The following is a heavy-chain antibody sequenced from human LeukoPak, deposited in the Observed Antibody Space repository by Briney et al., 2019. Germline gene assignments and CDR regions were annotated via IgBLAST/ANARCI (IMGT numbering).Heavy chain of an antibody. D-gene: IGHD1-26*01. V-gene: IGHV4-59*01. CDR1: GGSINSYY. Sequence: SETLSLTCTVAGGSINSYYWSWIRQPPGVGLEWIGYFYYSGTTTYNPSLKSRVTISVDTSQNQFSLKLSSVTAADTAVYYCAKGGTYGGGADYWGQGTLVTVSS. CDR3: AKGGTYGGGADY. CDR2: FYYSGTT. J-gene: IGHJ4*02.